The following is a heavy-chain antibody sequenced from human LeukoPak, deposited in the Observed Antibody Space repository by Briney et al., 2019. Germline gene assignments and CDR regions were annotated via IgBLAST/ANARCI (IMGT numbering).Heavy chain of an antibody. CDR2: INHSGST. J-gene: IGHJ5*02. CDR3: ARGVPRITIFGVVPRWFDP. CDR1: GGSFSGYY. V-gene: IGHV4-34*01. Sequence: PETLSLTCAVYGGSFSGYYWSWIRQPPGKGLEWIGEINHSGSTNYNPSLKSRVTISVDTSKNQFSLKLSSVTAADTAVYYCARGVPRITIFGVVPRWFDPWGQGTLVTVSS. D-gene: IGHD3-3*01.